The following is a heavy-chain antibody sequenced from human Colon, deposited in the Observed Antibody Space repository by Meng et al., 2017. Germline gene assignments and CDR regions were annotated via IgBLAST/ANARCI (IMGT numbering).Heavy chain of an antibody. J-gene: IGHJ4*02. CDR2: IKSDGSSI. CDR1: GFTFSDYW. Sequence: EGQLGESGGGLVQPGGSLRLSCVASGFTFSDYWMHWVRQAPGKGLVWVSRIKSDGSSISYADSVKGRFTISRDNAKNTLYLQMNSLRAEDTAVYYCVRGNIDWYLDYWGQGTLVTVSS. V-gene: IGHV3-74*01. CDR3: VRGNIDWYLDY. D-gene: IGHD3-9*01.